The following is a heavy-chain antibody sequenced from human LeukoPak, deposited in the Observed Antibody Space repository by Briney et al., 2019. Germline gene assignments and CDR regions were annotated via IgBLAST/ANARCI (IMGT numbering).Heavy chain of an antibody. J-gene: IGHJ4*02. V-gene: IGHV1-18*01. CDR1: GYTFNSYG. D-gene: IGHD6-19*01. Sequence: ASVTVSCMGSGYTFNSYGISWVRQAPGQGLEWMGWISAYNGYTKYAQKFQGRVTMITDQSTSTAYMELRSLRSDDTAVYYCARDPSNTSGWYIYFDYWGQGTLVTVSS. CDR2: ISAYNGYT. CDR3: ARDPSNTSGWYIYFDY.